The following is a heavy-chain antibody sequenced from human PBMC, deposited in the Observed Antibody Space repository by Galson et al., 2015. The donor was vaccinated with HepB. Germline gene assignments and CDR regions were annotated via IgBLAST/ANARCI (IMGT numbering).Heavy chain of an antibody. V-gene: IGHV4-38-2*01. CDR3: ARVSGSYWSDY. Sequence: SETLSLTCAVSGYSISSGYYWGWIRQPPGKGLEWIAIIYHSGSTYYNPSLKSRVTISVDTSKNQFSLQLSSVTAADTAVYYCARVSGSYWSDYWGQGTLVTVSS. CDR2: IYHSGST. D-gene: IGHD1-26*01. CDR1: GYSISSGYY. J-gene: IGHJ4*02.